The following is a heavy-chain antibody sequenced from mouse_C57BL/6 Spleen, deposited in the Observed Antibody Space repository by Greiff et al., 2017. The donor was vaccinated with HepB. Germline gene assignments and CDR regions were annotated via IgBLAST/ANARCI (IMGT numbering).Heavy chain of an antibody. CDR3: ARYYGSSYEYFDV. J-gene: IGHJ1*03. CDR1: GYTFTSYW. CDR2: INPSSGYT. V-gene: IGHV1-7*01. Sequence: VQLQQSGAELAKPGAPVKLSCKASGYTFTSYWMHWVKQRPGQGLEWIGYINPSSGYTKYNQKFKDKATLTADKSSSTAYMQLSSLTYEDSAVYYCARYYGSSYEYFDVWGTGTTVTVSS. D-gene: IGHD1-1*01.